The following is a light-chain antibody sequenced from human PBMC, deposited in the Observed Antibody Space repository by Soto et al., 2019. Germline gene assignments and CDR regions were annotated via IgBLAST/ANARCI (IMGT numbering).Light chain of an antibody. CDR1: SSDVGGYNY. J-gene: IGLJ1*01. CDR3: TSYIYTISLQV. Sequence: QSVLTQPASVSGSPGQSITISCTGTSSDVGGYNYVSWYQQHPGKAPKLMIYDVSNRPSGVSNRFSGSKSGNTASLTISGLQAAVVSGASSTSYIYTISLQVFVT. V-gene: IGLV2-14*01. CDR2: DVS.